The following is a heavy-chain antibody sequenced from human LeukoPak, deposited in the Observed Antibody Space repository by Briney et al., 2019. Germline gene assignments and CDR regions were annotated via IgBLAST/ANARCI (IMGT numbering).Heavy chain of an antibody. D-gene: IGHD6-19*01. CDR2: IWSDGSNK. CDR1: GFTFSNYG. Sequence: PGGSLRLSCAASGFTFSNYGMHWVCQAPGKGLEWVAVIWSDGSNKFYVDSVRGRFTISRDNSKNTLYLQMNSLRDEDTAVYFCARDVQERVAGSFDYWGQGTLVTVSS. CDR3: ARDVQERVAGSFDY. V-gene: IGHV3-33*08. J-gene: IGHJ4*02.